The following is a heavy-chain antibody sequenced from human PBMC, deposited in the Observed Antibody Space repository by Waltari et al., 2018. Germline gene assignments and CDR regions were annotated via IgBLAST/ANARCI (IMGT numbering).Heavy chain of an antibody. CDR3: ARDPFPSPRAAGLDY. V-gene: IGHV4-31*03. D-gene: IGHD6-13*01. CDR2: IYYSGST. J-gene: IGHJ4*02. CDR1: GGPITSGGYY. Sequence: QVQLQESGPGLVKPSQTLSLTCPVSGGPITSGGYYLGWIRQHPGKGLEWIGYIYYSGSTYYNPSLKSRVTISVDTSKNQFSLKLSSVTAADTAVYYCARDPFPSPRAAGLDYWGQGTLVTVSS.